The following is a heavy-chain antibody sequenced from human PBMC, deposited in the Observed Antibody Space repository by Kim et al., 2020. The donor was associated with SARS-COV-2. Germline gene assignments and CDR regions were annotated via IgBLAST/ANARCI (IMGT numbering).Heavy chain of an antibody. CDR1: GYSFTSYW. CDR3: ARQGYSGYDSAAKYYYYYGMDV. V-gene: IGHV5-51*01. D-gene: IGHD5-12*01. Sequence: GESLKISCKGSGYSFTSYWIGWVRQMPGKGLEWMGIIYPGDSDTRYSPSFQGQVTISADKSISTAYLQWSSLKASDTAVNYCARQGYSGYDSAAKYYYYYGMDVWGQGTTVTVSS. J-gene: IGHJ6*02. CDR2: IYPGDSDT.